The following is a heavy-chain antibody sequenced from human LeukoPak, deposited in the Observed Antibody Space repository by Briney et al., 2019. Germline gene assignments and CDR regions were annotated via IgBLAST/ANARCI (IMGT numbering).Heavy chain of an antibody. D-gene: IGHD5-18*01. CDR2: ISNSGITI. V-gene: IGHV3-48*03. J-gene: IGHJ4*02. Sequence: PGGSLRLSCAASGFTFSSHEMNWVRQAPGKGLEWVSYISNSGITIYYADSVRGRFTISKHNAKNSLYLQMTSLRAEDTAVYYCARRGIQLWPHDDYWGQGTLVTVSS. CDR3: ARRGIQLWPHDDY. CDR1: GFTFSSHE.